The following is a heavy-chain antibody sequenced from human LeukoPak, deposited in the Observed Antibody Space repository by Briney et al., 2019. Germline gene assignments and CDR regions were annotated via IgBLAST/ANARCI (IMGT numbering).Heavy chain of an antibody. D-gene: IGHD5-24*01. V-gene: IGHV4-61*02. CDR1: GGSVSSGTYY. Sequence: SETLSLTCTVSGGSVSSGTYYWNWMRQPAGKGLEWLGRIFPGGNTYFNPSLKGRVAISVDSSKNQFSLTLSSVTAADTAVYYCAGNRDAYFLNAFDIWGQGTMVTVSS. CDR3: AGNRDAYFLNAFDI. J-gene: IGHJ3*02. CDR2: IFPGGNT.